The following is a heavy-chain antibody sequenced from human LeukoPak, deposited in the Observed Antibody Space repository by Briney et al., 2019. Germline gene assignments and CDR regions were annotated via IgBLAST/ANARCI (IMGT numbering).Heavy chain of an antibody. Sequence: PGGSRRLSCAASGFTFSIYWMSWVRQAPGKGLEWVANIKQDGSEKYYVDSVKGRFTISRDNAKNSLYLQMNSLRAEDTAVYYCASRYCSSTSCRSYWYFDLWGRGTLVTVSS. V-gene: IGHV3-7*01. J-gene: IGHJ2*01. CDR2: IKQDGSEK. CDR1: GFTFSIYW. CDR3: ASRYCSSTSCRSYWYFDL. D-gene: IGHD2-2*01.